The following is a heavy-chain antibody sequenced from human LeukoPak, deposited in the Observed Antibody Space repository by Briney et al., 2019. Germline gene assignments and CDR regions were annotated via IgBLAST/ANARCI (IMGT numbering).Heavy chain of an antibody. CDR2: ISSSSSYI. CDR3: TVKLVRGVIIDEYFQH. D-gene: IGHD3-10*01. V-gene: IGHV3-21*01. J-gene: IGHJ1*01. Sequence: PGGSLRLSCAASGFTFSSYSMNWVRQAPGKGLEWVSSISSSSSYIYYADSVKGRFTISRDNAKNSLYLQMNSLRAEDTAVYYCTVKLVRGVIIDEYFQHWGQGTLVTVSS. CDR1: GFTFSSYS.